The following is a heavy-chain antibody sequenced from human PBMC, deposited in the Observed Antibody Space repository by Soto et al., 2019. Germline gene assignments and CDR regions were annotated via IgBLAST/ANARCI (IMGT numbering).Heavy chain of an antibody. V-gene: IGHV3-30-3*01. J-gene: IGHJ4*02. Sequence: PGGSLRLSCAASGFTFSSYAMHWVRQAPGKGLEWVAVISYDGSNKYYADSVKGRFTISRDNSKNTLYLQMNSLRAEDTAVYYCARASFRILTGYYNGGRFDYWGQGTLVTVSS. D-gene: IGHD3-9*01. CDR1: GFTFSSYA. CDR2: ISYDGSNK. CDR3: ARASFRILTGYYNGGRFDY.